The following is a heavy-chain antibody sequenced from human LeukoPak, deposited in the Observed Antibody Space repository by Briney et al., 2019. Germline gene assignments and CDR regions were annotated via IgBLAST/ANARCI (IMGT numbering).Heavy chain of an antibody. J-gene: IGHJ4*02. Sequence: PSETLSLTCTVSGGSISSYYWSWIRQPPGKGLEWIGYIYYSGSTNYNPSLTSRVTISVDTSKNQFSLKLSSVTAADTAVYYCARHDFWSGYPTDYWGQGTLVTVSS. D-gene: IGHD3-3*01. CDR3: ARHDFWSGYPTDY. CDR2: IYYSGST. V-gene: IGHV4-59*01. CDR1: GGSISSYY.